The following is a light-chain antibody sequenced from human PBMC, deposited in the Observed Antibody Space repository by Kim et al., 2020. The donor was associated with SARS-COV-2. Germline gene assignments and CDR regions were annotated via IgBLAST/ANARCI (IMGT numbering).Light chain of an antibody. CDR3: QNYDSAPLT. CDR2: DTS. Sequence: ASVGDRVTITGRASQGVSKYLAWYQQRPGKVPKLLIFDTSTLQSGVPSRFSGSGSGTDFTLTISSLQPEDVATYYCQNYDSAPLTFGGGTKVDIK. V-gene: IGKV1-27*01. J-gene: IGKJ4*01. CDR1: QGVSKY.